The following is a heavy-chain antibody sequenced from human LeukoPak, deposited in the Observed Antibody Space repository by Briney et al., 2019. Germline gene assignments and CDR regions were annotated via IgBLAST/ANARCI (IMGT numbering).Heavy chain of an antibody. J-gene: IGHJ6*02. V-gene: IGHV3-30*18. Sequence: PGRSLRLSCAASGFAFRSYAIHWVRQAPGKGLEGVAVISYDGRSEDYADSVKGRFTISRDDSKNTLYLQMNSLRAEDTAVYYCAKEKGWSYYYGMDVWGQGTTVTVSS. D-gene: IGHD3-3*01. CDR1: GFAFRSYA. CDR2: ISYDGRSE. CDR3: AKEKGWSYYYGMDV.